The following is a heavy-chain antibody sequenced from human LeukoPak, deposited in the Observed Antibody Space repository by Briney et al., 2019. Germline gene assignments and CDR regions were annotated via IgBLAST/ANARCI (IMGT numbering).Heavy chain of an antibody. CDR3: ARDPFSLGRGGFDY. Sequence: ASVKVSCKASGGTFSSYAISWVRQAPGQGLEWMGGIIPIFGTANYAQKFQGRVTITADESTSTAYMELSSLRSEDTAVYYCARDPFSLGRGGFDYWGQGTWSPSPQ. CDR2: IIPIFGTA. J-gene: IGHJ4*02. D-gene: IGHD3-16*01. V-gene: IGHV1-69*13. CDR1: GGTFSSYA.